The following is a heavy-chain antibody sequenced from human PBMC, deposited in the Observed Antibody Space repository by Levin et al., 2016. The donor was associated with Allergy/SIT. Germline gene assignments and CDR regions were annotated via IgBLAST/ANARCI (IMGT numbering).Heavy chain of an antibody. CDR2: IDPDRGVT. V-gene: IGHV1-2*02. CDR3: AKLKFNYGSGNYPRPFDY. Sequence: WVRQAPGQGLEWMGYIDPDRGVTSSARKFQDRVTMTRDTSISTAFLDLSRLRSDDTAMYYRAKLKFNYGSGNYPRPFDYWGQGTLVTVSS. D-gene: IGHD3-10*01. J-gene: IGHJ4*02.